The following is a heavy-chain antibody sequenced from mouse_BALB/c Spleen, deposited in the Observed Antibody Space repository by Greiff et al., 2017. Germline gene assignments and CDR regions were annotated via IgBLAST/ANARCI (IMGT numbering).Heavy chain of an antibody. J-gene: IGHJ4*01. Sequence: VQLQQPGAELVKPGASVKLSCKASGYTFTSYYMHWVKQRPEQGLEWIGWIDPENGNTIYDPKFQGKASITADTSSNTAYLQLSSLTSEDTAVYYCALLRYSPYYAMDYWGQGTSVTVSS. CDR2: IDPENGNT. D-gene: IGHD1-1*01. CDR1: GYTFTSYY. V-gene: IGHV14-1*02. CDR3: ALLRYSPYYAMDY.